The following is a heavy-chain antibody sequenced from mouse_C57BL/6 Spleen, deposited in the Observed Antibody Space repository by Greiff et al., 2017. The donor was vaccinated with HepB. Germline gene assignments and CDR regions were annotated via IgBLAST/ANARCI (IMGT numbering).Heavy chain of an antibody. V-gene: IGHV1-72*01. CDR3: ARSGSSNWDTWFAY. CDR2: IDPNSGGT. Sequence: QVQLQQSGPELVKPGASVKISCKASGYTFTSYWMHWVKQRPGRGLEWIGRIDPNSGGTKYNEKFKSKATLTVDKPSSTAYMQLSSLTSEDSAVYYCARSGSSNWDTWFAYWGQGTLVTVSA. CDR1: GYTFTSYW. J-gene: IGHJ3*01. D-gene: IGHD4-1*01.